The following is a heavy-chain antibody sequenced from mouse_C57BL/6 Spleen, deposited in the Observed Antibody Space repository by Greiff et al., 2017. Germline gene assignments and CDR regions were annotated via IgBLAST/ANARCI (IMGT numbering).Heavy chain of an antibody. CDR3: ARRGITTVVATDWYFDV. D-gene: IGHD1-1*01. Sequence: QVTLKECGPGILQSSQTLSLTCSFSGFSLSTSGMGVSWIRQPSGKGLEWLAHIYWDDDKRYNPSLKSRLTISKDTSRNQVFLKITSVDTADTATYYCARRGITTVVATDWYFDVWGTGTTVTVSS. V-gene: IGHV8-12*01. J-gene: IGHJ1*03. CDR1: GFSLSTSGMG. CDR2: IYWDDDK.